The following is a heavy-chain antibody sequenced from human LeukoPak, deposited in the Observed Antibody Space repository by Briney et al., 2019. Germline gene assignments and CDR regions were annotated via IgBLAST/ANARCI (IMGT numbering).Heavy chain of an antibody. V-gene: IGHV1-2*02. J-gene: IGHJ4*02. CDR2: MNPNSGGT. CDR1: GYTFTSYD. Sequence: ASVKVSCKASGYTFTSYDINWVRQATGQGLEWMGWMNPNSGGTNYAQKFQGRVTMTRDTSISTAYMELSRLRSDDTAVYYCARDEFDYWGQGTLVTVSS. CDR3: ARDEFDY.